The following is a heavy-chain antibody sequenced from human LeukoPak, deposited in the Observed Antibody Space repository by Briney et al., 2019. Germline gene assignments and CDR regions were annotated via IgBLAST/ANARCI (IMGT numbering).Heavy chain of an antibody. V-gene: IGHV4-4*07. CDR2: IYTSGST. CDR1: GGSISSYY. J-gene: IGHJ6*02. D-gene: IGHD3-3*01. CDR3: ARGGHYDFWSGYYKNDYYYYYGMDV. Sequence: LSETLSLTCTVSGGSISSYYWSWIRQPAGKGLEWIGRIYTSGSTNYNPSLKSRVTMSVDTSKNQFSLRLSSVTAADTAVYYCARGGHYDFWSGYYKNDYYYYYGMDVWGQGTTVTVSS.